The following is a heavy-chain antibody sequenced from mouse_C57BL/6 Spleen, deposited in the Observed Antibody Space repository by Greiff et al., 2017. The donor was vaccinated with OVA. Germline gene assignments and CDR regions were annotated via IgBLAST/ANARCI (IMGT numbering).Heavy chain of an antibody. D-gene: IGHD1-1*01. CDR3: ARDYYGVAKGYFDV. Sequence: QVQLQQPGAELVKPGASVKLSCKASGYTFTSYWMHWVKQRPGQGLEWIGMIHPNSGSTNYNEKFKSKATLTVDKSSSTAHMQLSSLTSEDSAVYYCARDYYGVAKGYFDVWGTGTTVTVSS. V-gene: IGHV1-64*01. CDR2: IHPNSGST. CDR1: GYTFTSYW. J-gene: IGHJ1*03.